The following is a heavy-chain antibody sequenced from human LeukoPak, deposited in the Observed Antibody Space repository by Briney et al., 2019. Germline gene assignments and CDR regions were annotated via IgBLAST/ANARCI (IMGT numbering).Heavy chain of an antibody. D-gene: IGHD2-2*01. CDR1: GGSISSPNYY. CDR3: ARIYCSSDSCYFYYYYYYMDV. Sequence: TASETLSLTCTVSGGSISSPNYYWGWIRQSPGTGLEWIGTIYHSGDTYYNPSLKSRLNISVDTSKNQFSLRLSGVTAADTAVYYCARIYCSSDSCYFYYYYYYMDVWGKGTTVIVSS. CDR2: IYHSGDT. J-gene: IGHJ6*03. V-gene: IGHV4-39*01.